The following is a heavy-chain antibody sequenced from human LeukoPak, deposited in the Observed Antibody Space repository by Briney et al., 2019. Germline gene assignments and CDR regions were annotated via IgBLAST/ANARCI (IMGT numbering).Heavy chain of an antibody. CDR3: ARDSREKSGGWYAKDIYYYGMDV. D-gene: IGHD6-19*01. V-gene: IGHV3-13*01. Sequence: GGSLRLSCAASGFTFSSYDMHWVRQATGKGLEWVSAIGTAGDTYYPGSVKGRFTISRENAKNSLYLQMNSLRAGDTAVYYCARDSREKSGGWYAKDIYYYGMDVWGQGTTVTVSS. CDR2: IGTAGDT. J-gene: IGHJ6*02. CDR1: GFTFSSYD.